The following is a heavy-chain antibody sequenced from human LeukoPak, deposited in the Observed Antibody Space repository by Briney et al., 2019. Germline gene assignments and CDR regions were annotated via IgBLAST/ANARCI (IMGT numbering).Heavy chain of an antibody. CDR3: ARDRGRISDYYGSGRSLHYYMDV. J-gene: IGHJ6*03. D-gene: IGHD3-10*01. V-gene: IGHV1-2*02. Sequence: ASVKVSCKASGYTFTDYYMHWVRQAPGQGLEWMGWINPNSGGTNYAQKFQGRVTMTRDTSITTAYMELSSLRSDDTAMDYCARDRGRISDYYGSGRSLHYYMDVWGRGTTVTVSS. CDR2: INPNSGGT. CDR1: GYTFTDYY.